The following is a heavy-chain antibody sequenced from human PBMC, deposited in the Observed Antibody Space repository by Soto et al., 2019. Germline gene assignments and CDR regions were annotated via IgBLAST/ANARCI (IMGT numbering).Heavy chain of an antibody. CDR3: ARLRRSGYDLGY. J-gene: IGHJ4*02. V-gene: IGHV1-18*01. CDR2: ISAYNGNT. CDR1: GFTCTKNA. Sequence: GASVKVSCKASGFTCTKNAIHWVRQAPGQGLEWMGWISAYNGNTNYAQKLQGRVTMTTDTSTSTAYMELRSLRSDDTAVYYCARLRRSGYDLGYWGQGTLVTVSS. D-gene: IGHD5-12*01.